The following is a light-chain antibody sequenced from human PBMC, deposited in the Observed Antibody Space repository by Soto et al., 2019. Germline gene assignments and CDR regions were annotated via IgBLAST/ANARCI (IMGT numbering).Light chain of an antibody. CDR1: QSVSSN. V-gene: IGKV3-15*01. Sequence: EIVMTQYPATLSVSPGERATLSCRASQSVSSNLAWYKQKPGQAPRLLIYGASTRATGIPARLSGSGSGTEFTLTISSLKSEDFAVYYCQQYNNWWTFGHGTQVDIK. CDR2: GAS. J-gene: IGKJ1*01. CDR3: QQYNNWWT.